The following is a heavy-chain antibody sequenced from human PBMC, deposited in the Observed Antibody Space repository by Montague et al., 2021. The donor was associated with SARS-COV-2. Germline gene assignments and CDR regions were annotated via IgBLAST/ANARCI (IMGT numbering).Heavy chain of an antibody. CDR2: IQQDGSKK. J-gene: IGHJ4*02. V-gene: IGHV3-7*01. D-gene: IGHD3-3*01. Sequence: SLRLSCAASGFTFSNYRMSWVRQAPGKGLEWVANIQQDGSKKYYVDSVKGRFTISRDNAKKSLCLQMNSLRAEDTAVYYCARDLSGSQYLYYFDYWGQGTLVTVSS. CDR1: GFTFSNYR. CDR3: ARDLSGSQYLYYFDY.